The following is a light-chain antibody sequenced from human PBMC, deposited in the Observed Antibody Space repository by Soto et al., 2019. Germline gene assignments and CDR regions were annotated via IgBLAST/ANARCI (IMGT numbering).Light chain of an antibody. V-gene: IGLV2-8*01. J-gene: IGLJ1*01. Sequence: QSALTQPPSASGSPEQSVTISCTGTSSDVGGYNYVSWYQQHPGKAPKLMMFEVSQRPSGVPDRFSGSKSGNTASLTVSGLQADDEADYYCSSYAGTKNYVFGTGTKVTVL. CDR3: SSYAGTKNYV. CDR1: SSDVGGYNY. CDR2: EVS.